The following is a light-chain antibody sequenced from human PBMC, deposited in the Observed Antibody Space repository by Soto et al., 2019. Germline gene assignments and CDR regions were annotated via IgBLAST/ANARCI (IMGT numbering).Light chain of an antibody. J-gene: IGLJ2*01. CDR3: SSYAGSSNLGV. Sequence: QSALTQPPSASGSPGQSVTISCTGTSSDVGGYNYVSWYQQHPGRAPKLMIYEVSKRPSGVPDRFSGSKSGNTASLTVSGLQPEHEAEYYCSSYAGSSNLGVFGGGTKLTVL. V-gene: IGLV2-8*01. CDR1: SSDVGGYNY. CDR2: EVS.